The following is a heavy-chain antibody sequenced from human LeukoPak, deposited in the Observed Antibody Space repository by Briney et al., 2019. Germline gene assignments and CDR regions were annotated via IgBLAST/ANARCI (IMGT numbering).Heavy chain of an antibody. CDR1: GFTFSSYS. Sequence: GGSLRLSCAASGFTFSSYSMNWVRQAPGKGLEWISYISISSSTIHYADSVKGRFTISRDNAKNSLYLQMNSLRAEDTAVYYCAREGSSSWSPNFDYWGQGTLVTVSS. J-gene: IGHJ4*02. D-gene: IGHD6-13*01. CDR2: ISISSSTI. CDR3: AREGSSSWSPNFDY. V-gene: IGHV3-48*01.